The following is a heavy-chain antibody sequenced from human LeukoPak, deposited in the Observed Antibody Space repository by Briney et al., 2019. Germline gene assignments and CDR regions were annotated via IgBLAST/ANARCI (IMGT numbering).Heavy chain of an antibody. Sequence: ASVKVSCKASGYTFISYGISWVRQAPGQGLEWMGIINPSGGSTSYAQKFQGRVTMTRDMSTSTVYMELSSLRSEDTAVYYCARVGLGYCTNGVCLAFDYWGQGTLVTVSS. J-gene: IGHJ4*02. CDR3: ARVGLGYCTNGVCLAFDY. CDR2: INPSGGST. CDR1: GYTFISYG. D-gene: IGHD2-8*01. V-gene: IGHV1-46*01.